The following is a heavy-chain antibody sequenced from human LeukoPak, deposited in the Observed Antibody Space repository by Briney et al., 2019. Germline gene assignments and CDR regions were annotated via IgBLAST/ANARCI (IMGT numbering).Heavy chain of an antibody. Sequence: ASVKVSCKASGGTFSSYAISWVRQAPGQGLEWMGGIIPIFGTANYAQKFQGRVTMTTDTSTSTAYMELRSLRSDDTAVYYCARDLGQYYYGSGSFWVIWGQGTMVTVSS. D-gene: IGHD3-10*01. CDR2: IIPIFGTA. CDR3: ARDLGQYYYGSGSFWVI. V-gene: IGHV1-69*05. J-gene: IGHJ3*02. CDR1: GGTFSSYA.